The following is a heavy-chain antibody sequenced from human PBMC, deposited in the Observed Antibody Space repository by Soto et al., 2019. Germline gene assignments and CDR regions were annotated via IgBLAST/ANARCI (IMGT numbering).Heavy chain of an antibody. CDR2: ISYDGSNK. J-gene: IGHJ4*02. CDR1: GFTFSSYA. D-gene: IGHD6-13*01. Sequence: GGSLRLSCAASGFTFSSYAMHWVRQAPGKGLEWVAVISYDGSNKYYADSVKGRFTISRDNSKNTLYLQMNSLRAEDTAVYYCTCLTPGIAAAGPFDYWGQGTLVTVSS. CDR3: TCLTPGIAAAGPFDY. V-gene: IGHV3-30-3*01.